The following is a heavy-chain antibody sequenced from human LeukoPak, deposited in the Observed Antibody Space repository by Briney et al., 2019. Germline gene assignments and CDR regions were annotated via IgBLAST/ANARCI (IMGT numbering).Heavy chain of an antibody. V-gene: IGHV4-4*07. D-gene: IGHD3-10*02. CDR3: ARGGCSWVYSFDY. CDR1: GGSISSYY. CDR2: IYTSGST. Sequence: PSETLSLTCTVSGGSISSYYWSWIRQPVGKGLEGSGRIYTSGSTNYNPSLTSRVTMSVDTSKNQFSLKLSSVTAADTAVYYCARGGCSWVYSFDYWGQGTLVTVSS. J-gene: IGHJ4*02.